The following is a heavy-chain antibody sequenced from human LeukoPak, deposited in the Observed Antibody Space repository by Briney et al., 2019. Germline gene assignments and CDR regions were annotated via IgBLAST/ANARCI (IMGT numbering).Heavy chain of an antibody. Sequence: GGSLRLSCAAASGFTFSTYWMSWVRQAPGKGLEWVANVKHDVSEKSYVDSVKGRFTISRDNAKNSLYLQMNSLRAEDTAVYYCARGGATQYNYWGQGTLVTVSS. V-gene: IGHV3-7*01. CDR1: GFTFSTYW. CDR3: ARGGATQYNY. D-gene: IGHD3-10*01. CDR2: VKHDVSEK. J-gene: IGHJ4*02.